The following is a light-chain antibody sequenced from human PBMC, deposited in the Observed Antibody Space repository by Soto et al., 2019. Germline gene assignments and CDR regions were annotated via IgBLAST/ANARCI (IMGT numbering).Light chain of an antibody. CDR2: DAS. V-gene: IGKV1-5*01. CDR1: QSIGTW. CDR3: QEYNSYPVS. J-gene: IGKJ5*01. Sequence: IQVTQSPATLSAFVGDRVTISCRARQSIGTWLAWYQQKPGKAPKLLIYDASTLESGVPSRFSGSGSGTEFTLTISSLQPEDVATYYCQEYNSYPVSFGQGTRLEIK.